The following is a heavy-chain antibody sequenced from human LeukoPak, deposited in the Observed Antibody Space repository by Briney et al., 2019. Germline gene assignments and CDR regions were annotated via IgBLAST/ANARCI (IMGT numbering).Heavy chain of an antibody. CDR2: TYFRSKWYN. J-gene: IGHJ4*02. V-gene: IGHV6-1*01. D-gene: IGHD3-22*01. CDR1: GDSISSYSAA. Sequence: SQTLSVTCVISGDSISSYSAAWNWIRQSPSRGLGWLGRTYFRSKWYNDYAESVKSRLTINPDTSKNQFSLHLNSVTPEDTAVYYCARDRSEEAHYYNSSGFDYWGQGALVTVSS. CDR3: ARDRSEEAHYYNSSGFDY.